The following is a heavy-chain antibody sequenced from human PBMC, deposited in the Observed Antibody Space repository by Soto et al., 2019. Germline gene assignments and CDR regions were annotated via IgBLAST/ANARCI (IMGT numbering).Heavy chain of an antibody. J-gene: IGHJ4*02. D-gene: IGHD3-10*01. Sequence: QVQLVESGGGVVQPGRSLRLSCAASGFTFSSYGMHWVRQAPGKGLEWVAVIWYDGSNKYYADSVKGRFTISRDNSKNTLYLQMNSLRAEDXAVYXCXRGVTMADYWGQGTLVTVSS. V-gene: IGHV3-33*01. CDR1: GFTFSSYG. CDR2: IWYDGSNK. CDR3: XRGVTMADY.